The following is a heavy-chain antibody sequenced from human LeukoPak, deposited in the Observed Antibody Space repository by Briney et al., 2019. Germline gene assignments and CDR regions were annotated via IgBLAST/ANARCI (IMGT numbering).Heavy chain of an antibody. Sequence: PGGSLRLSCAASGFTVSSNYMSWVRQAPGRGLEWVSVIYSGGSTYYADSVKGRFTISRDNSKNTLYLQMNSLRVEDTAVYYCARGTPYYDSSGYYHYWGQGTLVTVSS. CDR1: GFTVSSNY. CDR3: ARGTPYYDSSGYYHY. V-gene: IGHV3-53*01. J-gene: IGHJ4*02. CDR2: IYSGGST. D-gene: IGHD3-22*01.